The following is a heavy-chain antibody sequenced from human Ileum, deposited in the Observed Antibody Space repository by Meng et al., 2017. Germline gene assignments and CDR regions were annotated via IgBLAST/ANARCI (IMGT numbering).Heavy chain of an antibody. J-gene: IGHJ4*02. D-gene: IGHD4-11*01. Sequence: GGPLRLSCAASGFTFSSYWMSWVRQAPGKGLEWVANIKQDGSEKYYVASVKGRFTISRDNAKNSLYLQMNSLRAEDTAVYYCARLSHDYSNSHWGQGTLVTVSS. V-gene: IGHV3-7*01. CDR3: ARLSHDYSNSH. CDR2: IKQDGSEK. CDR1: GFTFSSYW.